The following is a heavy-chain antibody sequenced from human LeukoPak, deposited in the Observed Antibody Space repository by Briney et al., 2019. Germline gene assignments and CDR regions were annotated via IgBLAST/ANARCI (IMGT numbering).Heavy chain of an antibody. CDR3: ARSPRAYDSSGYYFWYFDY. CDR1: GFTFSSYE. D-gene: IGHD3-22*01. CDR2: IYYSGST. J-gene: IGHJ4*02. V-gene: IGHV4-59*01. Sequence: GSLRLSCAASGFTFSSYEMNWVRQAPGKGLEWIGYIYYSGSTNYNPSLKSRVTISVDTSKNQFSLKLSSVTAADTAVYYCARSPRAYDSSGYYFWYFDYWGQGTLVTVSS.